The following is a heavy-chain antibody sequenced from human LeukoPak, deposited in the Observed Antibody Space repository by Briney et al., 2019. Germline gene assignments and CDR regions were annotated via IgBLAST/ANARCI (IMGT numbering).Heavy chain of an antibody. V-gene: IGHV4-31*03. CDR3: ARVGYDYLFDY. D-gene: IGHD5-12*01. CDR2: SYYRGST. J-gene: IGHJ4*02. Sequence: SETLSLTCSVSRGSISSGGYYWSWIRQHPGKGLEWIGFSYYRGSTSYNPSLKNRFTTSIDTSKNQFSLKLSSVTAADTAVYYCARVGYDYLFDYWGRGILVTVSS. CDR1: RGSISSGGYY.